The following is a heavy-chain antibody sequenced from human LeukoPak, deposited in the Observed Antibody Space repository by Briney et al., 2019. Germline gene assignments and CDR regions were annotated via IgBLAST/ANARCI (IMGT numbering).Heavy chain of an antibody. J-gene: IGHJ4*02. Sequence: ASVKVSCKVSGYTLTELSMHWVRQAPGKGLEGMGGFDPEDGETIYAQKFQGRVTMTEDTSTDTAYMELSSLRSEDTAVYYCATGYSSSWIPAYWGQGTLVTVSS. D-gene: IGHD6-13*01. CDR1: GYTLTELS. CDR3: ATGYSSSWIPAY. CDR2: FDPEDGET. V-gene: IGHV1-24*01.